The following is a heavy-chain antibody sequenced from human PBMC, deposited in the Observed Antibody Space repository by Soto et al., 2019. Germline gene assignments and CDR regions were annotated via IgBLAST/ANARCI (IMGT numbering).Heavy chain of an antibody. CDR2: ISYDGSNK. V-gene: IGHV3-30-3*01. Sequence: PGGSLRLSCAASGFTFSSYAMHWVRQAPGKGLEWVAVISYDGSNKYYADSVKGRFTISRDNSKNTLYLQMNSLRAEDTAVYYCARDGDQYSSSPMVVLWGQGTLVTVSS. CDR3: ARDGDQYSSSPMVVL. D-gene: IGHD6-6*01. J-gene: IGHJ4*02. CDR1: GFTFSSYA.